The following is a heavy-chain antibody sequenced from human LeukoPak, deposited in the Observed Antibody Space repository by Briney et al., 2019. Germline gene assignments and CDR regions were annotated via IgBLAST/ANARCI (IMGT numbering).Heavy chain of an antibody. CDR1: GYTFTSYY. J-gene: IGHJ4*02. Sequence: ASVKVSCKASGYTFTSYYMHWLRQAPGQGLEWMGVINPSAGSTSYAQKFQGRVTMTRDMSTSTVYMELSSLRSEDMAVYYCARVRSGFHFDYWGQGTLVTVSS. D-gene: IGHD3-22*01. V-gene: IGHV1-46*01. CDR2: INPSAGST. CDR3: ARVRSGFHFDY.